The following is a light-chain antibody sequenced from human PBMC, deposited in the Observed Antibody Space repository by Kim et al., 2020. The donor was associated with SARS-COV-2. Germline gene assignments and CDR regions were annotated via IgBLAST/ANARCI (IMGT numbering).Light chain of an antibody. CDR1: QSVSNN. J-gene: IGKJ4*01. V-gene: IGKV3-15*01. CDR2: DAS. CDR3: QQYNDWLT. Sequence: EIVMTQSPATLSASPGERVTLSCRAGQSVSNNLAWYQQKPGQAPRLLIYDASTRATGVPGRFSGTGSGTEFTLTISSLQSEDFALYYCQQYNDWLTFGGGTKVDIK.